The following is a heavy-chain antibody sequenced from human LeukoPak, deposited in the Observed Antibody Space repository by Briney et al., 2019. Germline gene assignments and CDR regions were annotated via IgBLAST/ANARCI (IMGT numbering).Heavy chain of an antibody. D-gene: IGHD6-6*01. V-gene: IGHV1-69*04. Sequence: GASVNLSFNSSASTFSSYAISWMRHAPGQGLELMGRIIPIFGIANYAQRFQGRVTITADKSTSTAYMQLSSLRSEDTAVYYCARSIAARHYYYYGMDVWGQGTTVTVSS. CDR3: ARSIAARHYYYYGMDV. CDR2: IIPIFGIA. CDR1: ASTFSSYA. J-gene: IGHJ6*02.